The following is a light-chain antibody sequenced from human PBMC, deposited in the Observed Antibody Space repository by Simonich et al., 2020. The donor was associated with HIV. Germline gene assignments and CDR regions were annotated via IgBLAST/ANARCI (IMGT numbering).Light chain of an antibody. J-gene: IGKJ5*01. CDR3: QQYYSAPIT. Sequence: DIVMTQSPDSLAVSLGERATINCKSSQSVLYSSNNKNYLAWYQQKPGQPPKLLIYCASTREAGVPDRVSGSGSGTEFTLTISSLQAEDVAVYYCQQYYSAPITFGQGTRLEI. CDR2: CAS. CDR1: QSVLYSSNNKNY. V-gene: IGKV4-1*01.